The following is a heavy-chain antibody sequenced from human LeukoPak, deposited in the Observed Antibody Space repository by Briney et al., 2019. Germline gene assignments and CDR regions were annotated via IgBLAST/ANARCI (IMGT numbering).Heavy chain of an antibody. Sequence: SETLSLTCTASGGSISSYYWSWIRQPPGKGLEWIGYIYYSGSTNYNPSLKSRVTISVDTSKNQFSLKLSSVTAADTAVYYCARAGDYSNYGDYYYYGMDVWGQGTTVTVSS. CDR2: IYYSGST. CDR3: ARAGDYSNYGDYYYYGMDV. V-gene: IGHV4-59*01. D-gene: IGHD4-11*01. J-gene: IGHJ6*02. CDR1: GGSISSYY.